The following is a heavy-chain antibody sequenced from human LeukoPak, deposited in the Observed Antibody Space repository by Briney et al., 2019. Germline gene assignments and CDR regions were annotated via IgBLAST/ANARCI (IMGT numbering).Heavy chain of an antibody. Sequence: SETLSLTCTVSGGSISSYYWSWIRQPPGKGLEWIGYIYYSGSTNYNPSLKSRVTISVDTSKNQFSLKLSSVTAADTAVYYCARAIVVPAAPARGGHWFDPWGQGTLVTVSS. J-gene: IGHJ5*02. CDR3: ARAIVVPAAPARGGHWFDP. D-gene: IGHD2-2*01. CDR1: GGSISSYY. V-gene: IGHV4-59*08. CDR2: IYYSGST.